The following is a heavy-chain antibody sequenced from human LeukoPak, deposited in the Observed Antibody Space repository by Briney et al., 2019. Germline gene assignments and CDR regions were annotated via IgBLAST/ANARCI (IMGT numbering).Heavy chain of an antibody. CDR1: GYTFTSYD. D-gene: IGHD3-9*01. Sequence: ASVKVSCKASGYTFTSYDINWVRQATGQGLEWMGWMNPNSGSTGYAQKFQGRVTMTRNTSISTAYMELSSLRSEDTAVYYCARGGHYDILTGYYQNDYWGQGTLVTVSS. V-gene: IGHV1-8*01. CDR3: ARGGHYDILTGYYQNDY. CDR2: MNPNSGST. J-gene: IGHJ4*02.